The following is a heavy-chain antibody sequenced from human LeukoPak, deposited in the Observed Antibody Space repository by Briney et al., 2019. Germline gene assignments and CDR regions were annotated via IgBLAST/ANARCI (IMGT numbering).Heavy chain of an antibody. CDR1: GFTFSSYA. V-gene: IGHV3-23*01. J-gene: IGHJ4*02. Sequence: PAGGSLRLSCAASGFTFSSYAMSWVRQAPGKGLEWVSAISGSGGSTYYADSVKGRFTISRDNSKNTLYLQMNSLRAEDTAVYYCAKSALVLRFLEWLSTTPGYFDYWGQGTLVTVSS. CDR2: ISGSGGST. D-gene: IGHD3-3*01. CDR3: AKSALVLRFLEWLSTTPGYFDY.